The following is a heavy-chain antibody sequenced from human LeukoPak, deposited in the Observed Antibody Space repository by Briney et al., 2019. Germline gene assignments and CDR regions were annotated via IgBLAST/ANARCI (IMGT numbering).Heavy chain of an antibody. CDR3: ARDHNYAFDN. V-gene: IGHV3-48*01. Sequence: GGSLRLSRTASGFPFIEYSMNWVRQVPGKGLEWISYIGIDSGNTKYADPVRGRFTISADKAKNSLYLQMNSLRVEDTAVYYCARDHNYAFDNWGQGTLVSVAS. D-gene: IGHD1-1*01. CDR1: GFPFIEYS. J-gene: IGHJ4*02. CDR2: IGIDSGNT.